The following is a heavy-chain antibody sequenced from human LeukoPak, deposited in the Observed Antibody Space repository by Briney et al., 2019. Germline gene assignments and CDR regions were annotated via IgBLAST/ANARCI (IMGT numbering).Heavy chain of an antibody. CDR2: IWYDGSNK. Sequence: PGRSLRLSCAASGFTFSSYGMHWVRQAPGKGLEWVAVIWYDGSNKYYADSVKGRFTISRDNSKNTLYLQMNSLRAEDTAVYYCVIQISGVVYWGQGTLVTVSS. V-gene: IGHV3-33*01. J-gene: IGHJ4*02. CDR1: GFTFSSYG. CDR3: VIQISGVVY. D-gene: IGHD3-3*01.